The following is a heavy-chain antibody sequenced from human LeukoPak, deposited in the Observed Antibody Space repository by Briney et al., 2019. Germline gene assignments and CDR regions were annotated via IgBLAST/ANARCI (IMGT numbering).Heavy chain of an antibody. CDR3: ARDRIREGLDY. V-gene: IGHV3-30-3*01. CDR1: GFXFSSYG. J-gene: IGHJ4*02. Sequence: PGRSLRLSCAASGFXFSSYGMHWVRQAPGKGLEWVAVISYDGSNKYYADSVKGRFTISRDNSKNTLYLQMNSLRADDTAVYYCARDRIREGLDYWGQGTLVTVSS. D-gene: IGHD5-18*01. CDR2: ISYDGSNK.